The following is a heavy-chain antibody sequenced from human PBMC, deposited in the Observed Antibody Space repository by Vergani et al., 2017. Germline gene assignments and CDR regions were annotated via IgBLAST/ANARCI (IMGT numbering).Heavy chain of an antibody. V-gene: IGHV3-33*01. J-gene: IGHJ6*04. Sequence: QVQLVESGGGVVQPGRSLRLSCAASGFTFSSYGMHWVRQAPGKGLEWVAVIWYDGSNKYYADSVKGRFTISRDNSKNTLYLQMNSLRAEDTAVYYCARGDRYCSSTSCYEYYYYYGMDVWGKGTTVTVSS. CDR3: ARGDRYCSSTSCYEYYYYYGMDV. D-gene: IGHD2-2*01. CDR1: GFTFSSYG. CDR2: IWYDGSNK.